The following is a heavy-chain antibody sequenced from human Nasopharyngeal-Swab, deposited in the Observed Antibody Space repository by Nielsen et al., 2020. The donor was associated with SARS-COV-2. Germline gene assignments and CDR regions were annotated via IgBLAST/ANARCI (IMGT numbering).Heavy chain of an antibody. V-gene: IGHV4-39*01. D-gene: IGHD2-2*01. CDR3: ARRVVSPEFYFDY. Sequence: PGKGLEWIGNIGDSGTTFYSPSLKTRVTLSVDTSQNQFSLNLISVTAADTAVYYCARRVVSPEFYFDYWGQGALVTVSS. J-gene: IGHJ4*02. CDR2: IGDSGTT.